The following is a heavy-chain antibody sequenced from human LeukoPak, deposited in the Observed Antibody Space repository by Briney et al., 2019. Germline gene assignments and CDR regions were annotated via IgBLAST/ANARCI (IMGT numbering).Heavy chain of an antibody. CDR2: IWYDGSSK. D-gene: IGHD3-16*02. CDR3: ARDFELSH. V-gene: IGHV3-33*01. Sequence: GGSLRLSCAESGFTFSSYGMHWVRQAPGKGLEWVALIWYDGSSKHYEDSVRGRFTISRDNSKNTLYLQMNSLRAEDTAVYYCARDFELSHWGQGTLVTVSS. J-gene: IGHJ4*02. CDR1: GFTFSSYG.